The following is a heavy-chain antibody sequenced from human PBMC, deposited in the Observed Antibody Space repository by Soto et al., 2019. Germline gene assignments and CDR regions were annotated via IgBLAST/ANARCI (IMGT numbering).Heavy chain of an antibody. D-gene: IGHD2-2*01. Sequence: PSETLSLTCTVSGGSISSTSYYWGWIRQTPGKGLEWIGNIYYSGSTQYNPSLKSRVAISVDTSKNQFSLRLNSVTAADTAVYYCVLSRPRNAARDHWGQGTQVTVSS. CDR2: IYYSGST. CDR1: GGSISSTSYY. CDR3: VLSRPRNAARDH. J-gene: IGHJ4*02. V-gene: IGHV4-39*01.